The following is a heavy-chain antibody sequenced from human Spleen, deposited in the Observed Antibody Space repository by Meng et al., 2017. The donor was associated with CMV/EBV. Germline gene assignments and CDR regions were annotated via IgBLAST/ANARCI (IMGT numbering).Heavy chain of an antibody. CDR2: INWNGGST. V-gene: IGHV3-20*04. CDR1: GFTFDDYG. D-gene: IGHD6-19*01. Sequence: GESLKISCAASGFTFDDYGMSWVRQAPGKGLEWVSGINWNGGSTSYAQKFQGRVTMTRDTSTSTVYMELSSLRSEDTAVYYCARVFSYGLQWDYWGQGTLVTVSS. J-gene: IGHJ4*02. CDR3: ARVFSYGLQWDY.